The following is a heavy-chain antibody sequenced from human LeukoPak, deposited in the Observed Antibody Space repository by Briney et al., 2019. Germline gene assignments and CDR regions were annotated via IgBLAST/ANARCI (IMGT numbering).Heavy chain of an antibody. Sequence: SETLSLTCTVSGGSISSYNWSWIRQPAGKGLEWIGRIYTSGSTNYNPSLKSRVTMSVDTSKNQFSLKLSSVTAADTAVYYCARDRGWGAARTAFDYWGQGTLVTVSS. CDR1: GGSISSYN. D-gene: IGHD6-6*01. CDR3: ARDRGWGAARTAFDY. J-gene: IGHJ4*02. V-gene: IGHV4-4*07. CDR2: IYTSGST.